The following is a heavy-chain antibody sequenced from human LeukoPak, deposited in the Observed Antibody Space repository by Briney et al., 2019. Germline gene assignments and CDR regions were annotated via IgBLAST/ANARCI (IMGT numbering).Heavy chain of an antibody. CDR3: ARDRAPAIGPQPAYYYYYMDV. CDR2: IIPMFGPA. CDR1: GGTFSNYA. J-gene: IGHJ6*03. D-gene: IGHD2-21*02. Sequence: ASVKVSCTASGGTFSNYAISWVRQAPGQGLEWMGGIIPMFGPASSAQKFQGRVTITTDDSTSTVYMELSSLTSEDTAVYYCARDRAPAIGPQPAYYYYYMDVWGKGTTVTVSS. V-gene: IGHV1-69*05.